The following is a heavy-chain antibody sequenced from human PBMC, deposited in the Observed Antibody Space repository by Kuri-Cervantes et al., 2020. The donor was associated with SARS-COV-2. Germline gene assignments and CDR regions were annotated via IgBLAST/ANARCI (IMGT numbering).Heavy chain of an antibody. V-gene: IGHV1-3*01. J-gene: IGHJ4*02. Sequence: ASVQVSCKASGYTFTSYAMHWVRQAPGQRLEWMGWINAGNGNTKYSQKFQGRVTITRDTSASTAYMELSSLRAEDTALYYGAKDNSGGSSGFDYWGQGTLVTVSS. CDR3: AKDNSGGSSGFDY. CDR2: INAGNGNT. CDR1: GYTFTSYA. D-gene: IGHD2-15*01.